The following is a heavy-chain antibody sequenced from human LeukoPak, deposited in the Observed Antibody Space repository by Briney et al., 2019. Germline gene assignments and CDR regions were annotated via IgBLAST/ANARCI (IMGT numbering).Heavy chain of an antibody. Sequence: SLRLSCAASGFTFSNYEMNWVRQAPGKGLEWVSYISSSGGTIYYADSVKGRFTISRDNAERSLYLQMNSLRAEDTAVYYCARDEEEYCSGGSCSSFRYWGQGTLVTISS. CDR1: GFTFSNYE. J-gene: IGHJ4*02. CDR3: ARDEEEYCSGGSCSSFRY. D-gene: IGHD2-15*01. CDR2: ISSSGGTI. V-gene: IGHV3-48*03.